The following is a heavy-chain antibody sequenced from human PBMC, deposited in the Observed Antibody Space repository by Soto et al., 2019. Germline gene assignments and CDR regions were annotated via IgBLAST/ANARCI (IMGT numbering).Heavy chain of an antibody. CDR2: IYYSGST. V-gene: IGHV4-59*01. Sequence: PSETLSLTCTVSGGSISSYYWSWIRQPPGKGLEWIGYIYYSGSTNYNPSLKSRVTISVDTSKNQFSLKLSSVTAADTAVYYCAREVGLLWFGELPPPPQNWFDPWGQGTLVTVSS. D-gene: IGHD3-10*01. CDR3: AREVGLLWFGELPPPPQNWFDP. CDR1: GGSISSYY. J-gene: IGHJ5*02.